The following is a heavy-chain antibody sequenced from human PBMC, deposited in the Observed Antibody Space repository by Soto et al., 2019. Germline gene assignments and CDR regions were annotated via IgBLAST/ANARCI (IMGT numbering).Heavy chain of an antibody. V-gene: IGHV6-1*01. Sequence: SQTLSLTCAISGDSVSSNSAAWNWIRQSPSRGLEWLGRTYYRSKWYNDYAVSVKSRITINPDTSKNQFSLQLNSVTPEDTAVYFCARAHRFYSSGWYLPHDACDIWGQGTMVTDSS. CDR2: TYYRSKWYN. J-gene: IGHJ3*02. CDR3: ARAHRFYSSGWYLPHDACDI. CDR1: GDSVSSNSAA. D-gene: IGHD6-19*01.